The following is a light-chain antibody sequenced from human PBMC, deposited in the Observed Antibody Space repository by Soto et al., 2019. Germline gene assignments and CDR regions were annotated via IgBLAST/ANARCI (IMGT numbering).Light chain of an antibody. J-gene: IGLJ2*01. CDR3: CSYAGSYTSL. Sequence: HSALTQPRSVSGSPGQSVTISCTGTSSDVGSYNYVSWYQQYPGKAPKLMIYDVSKRPSGVPDRFSGSKSGNTASLTISGLQAEDEADYYCCSYAGSYTSLFGGGTKLTVL. CDR2: DVS. V-gene: IGLV2-11*01. CDR1: SSDVGSYNY.